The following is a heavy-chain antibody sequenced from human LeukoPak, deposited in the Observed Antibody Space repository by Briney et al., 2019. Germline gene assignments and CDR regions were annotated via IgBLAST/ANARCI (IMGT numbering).Heavy chain of an antibody. V-gene: IGHV3-49*04. J-gene: IGHJ4*02. D-gene: IGHD3-22*01. CDR2: IRSKAYGGTT. Sequence: GRSLRLSCTASGFTFGDYAMSWVRQAPGKGLEWVGFIRSKAYGGTTEYAASVKGRFTVSRDDSKSIAYLQMNSLKTVDTAVYYCTRAPGQPYYYDSIDYWGQGTLVTVSS. CDR3: TRAPGQPYYYDSIDY. CDR1: GFTFGDYA.